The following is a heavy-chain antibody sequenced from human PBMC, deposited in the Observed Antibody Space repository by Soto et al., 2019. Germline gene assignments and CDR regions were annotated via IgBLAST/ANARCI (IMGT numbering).Heavy chain of an antibody. V-gene: IGHV4-31*02. Sequence: SQTKSLTWTVSGGSIRSVGYCWSRIRQHPGKGLEWIGYIYYSGSTYYNPSLKSRVTISVDTSKNQFSLKLSSVTAADTAVYYCETLPPRIVVVVLPIPSWGQGTLGTSPQ. D-gene: IGHD2-15*01. CDR2: IYYSGST. CDR1: GGSIRSVGYC. J-gene: IGHJ4*02. CDR3: ETLPPRIVVVVLPIPS.